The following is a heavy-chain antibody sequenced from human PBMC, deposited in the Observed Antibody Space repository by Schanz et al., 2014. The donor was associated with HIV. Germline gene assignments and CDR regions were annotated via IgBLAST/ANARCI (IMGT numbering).Heavy chain of an antibody. CDR1: GFTFSNYA. Sequence: EVQLVESGGGLVKPGGSLRLSCAASGFTFSNYAMTWVRQAPGKGLERVSLISGTIGSTYYADSVKGRFTISRDNSMNTLYLRMNSLRAEDTALYYCAKPVLRYPIGGGFDSWGQGTLVTVSS. D-gene: IGHD3-9*01. CDR3: AKPVLRYPIGGGFDS. V-gene: IGHV3-23*04. CDR2: ISGTIGST. J-gene: IGHJ4*02.